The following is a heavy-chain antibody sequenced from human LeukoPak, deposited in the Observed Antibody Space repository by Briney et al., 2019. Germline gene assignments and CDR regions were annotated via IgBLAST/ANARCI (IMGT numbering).Heavy chain of an antibody. CDR1: GFTFSSYD. CDR2: IQYDGSNK. V-gene: IGHV3-30*02. J-gene: IGHJ3*02. Sequence: PGGSLRLSCAASGFTFSSYDIHWVRQAPGKGLKWVSFIQYDGSNKYYADSVKGRFTISRDNSKNTLYLQMNSLRAEDTAVCYCAKSDWPENAFDIWGQGTMVTVSS. D-gene: IGHD1-14*01. CDR3: AKSDWPENAFDI.